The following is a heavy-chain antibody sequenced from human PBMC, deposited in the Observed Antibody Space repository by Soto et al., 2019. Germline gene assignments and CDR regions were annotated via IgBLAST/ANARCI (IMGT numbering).Heavy chain of an antibody. V-gene: IGHV3-23*01. CDR3: SGRYCTDGVCYTNYNYYIDV. J-gene: IGHJ6*03. CDR1: GFTFSTYA. D-gene: IGHD2-8*01. CDR2: ITTSGGNT. Sequence: EVQLLESGGGLVQPGGSLRLSCAASGFTFSTYAMSWVRQAPGKGLEWVSTITTSGGNTYYADSVQGRFTISRDNSKNMLYLQMKSLRDEDTAVYYCSGRYCTDGVCYTNYNYYIDVLRKGTTVTVAS.